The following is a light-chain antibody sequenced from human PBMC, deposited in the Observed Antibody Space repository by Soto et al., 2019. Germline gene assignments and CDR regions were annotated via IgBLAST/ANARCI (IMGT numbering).Light chain of an antibody. CDR1: QSVSSSY. CDR3: QQYGSSSIT. V-gene: IGKV3-20*01. J-gene: IGKJ5*01. CDR2: GAS. Sequence: EIGLTNSPGTLSLSPRERATLSCRASQSVSSSYLAWYQQKPGQAPRLLIYGASSRATGIPDRFSGSGSGTDFTLTISRLEPEDFAVYYCQQYGSSSITFGQGTRLEI.